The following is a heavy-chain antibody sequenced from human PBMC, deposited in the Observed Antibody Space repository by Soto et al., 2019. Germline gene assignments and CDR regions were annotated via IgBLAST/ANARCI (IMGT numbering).Heavy chain of an antibody. Sequence: GGSLRLSCAASGFTFSSYWMSWVRQAPGKGLEWVANIKQDGSEKYYVDSVKGRFTISRDNAKNSLYLQMNSLRAEDTAVYYCAREYGDCSSTSCYAPDVLDYWGQGTLVTVSS. V-gene: IGHV3-7*01. D-gene: IGHD2-2*01. CDR1: GFTFSSYW. CDR3: AREYGDCSSTSCYAPDVLDY. CDR2: IKQDGSEK. J-gene: IGHJ4*02.